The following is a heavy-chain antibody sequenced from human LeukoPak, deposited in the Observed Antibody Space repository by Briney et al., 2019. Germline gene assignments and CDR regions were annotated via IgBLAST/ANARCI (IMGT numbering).Heavy chain of an antibody. D-gene: IGHD5-12*01. CDR3: ARDWGDYDFLDY. J-gene: IGHJ4*02. Sequence: GASVNVSCKASGYTFTSYYMHWVRQAPGQGLEWMGIINPSGGSTSYAQKFQGRVTMTRDTSTSTVYMELSSLRSEDTAVYYCARDWGDYDFLDYWGQGTLVTVSS. V-gene: IGHV1-46*01. CDR1: GYTFTSYY. CDR2: INPSGGST.